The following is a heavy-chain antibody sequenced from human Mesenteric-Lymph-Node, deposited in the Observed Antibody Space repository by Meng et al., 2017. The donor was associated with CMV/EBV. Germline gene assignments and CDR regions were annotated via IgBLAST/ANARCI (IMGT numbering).Heavy chain of an antibody. J-gene: IGHJ4*02. Sequence: GESLKISCAASGFTFSSYAMSWVRQAPGKGLERVSAISGSGGSTYYADSVKGRFTISRDNSKNTLYLQMNSLRAEDTAVYYCAKGGVVPAAQYFDYWGQGTLVTVSS. V-gene: IGHV3-23*01. CDR2: ISGSGGST. CDR3: AKGGVVPAAQYFDY. CDR1: GFTFSSYA. D-gene: IGHD2-2*01.